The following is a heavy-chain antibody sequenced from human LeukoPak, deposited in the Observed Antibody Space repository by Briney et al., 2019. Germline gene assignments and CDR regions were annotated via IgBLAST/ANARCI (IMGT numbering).Heavy chain of an antibody. CDR1: GGTFSSYA. V-gene: IGHV1-69*13. Sequence: GASVKVSCKASGGTFSSYATSWVRQAPGQGLEWMGGIIPIFGTANYAQKFQGRVTITADESTSTAYMELSSLRSEDTAVYYCASEYCSGGSCYYFDYWGQGTLVTVSS. CDR3: ASEYCSGGSCYYFDY. D-gene: IGHD2-15*01. CDR2: IIPIFGTA. J-gene: IGHJ4*02.